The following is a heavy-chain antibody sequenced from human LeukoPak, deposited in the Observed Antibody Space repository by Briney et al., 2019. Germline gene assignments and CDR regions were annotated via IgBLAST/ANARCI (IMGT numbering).Heavy chain of an antibody. CDR2: ISSDGTNI. J-gene: IGHJ4*02. Sequence: GGSLRLSCAASGFTFSGHVVYWVRQTPGKGLEWVAVISSDGTNIWYADSVKGRFSISRDNSKNTLYLQMNSLRADDTAVYYCARGLYGSGIMSYFDNWGQGNLVTVSS. CDR1: GFTFSGHV. D-gene: IGHD3-10*01. CDR3: ARGLYGSGIMSYFDN. V-gene: IGHV3-30-3*01.